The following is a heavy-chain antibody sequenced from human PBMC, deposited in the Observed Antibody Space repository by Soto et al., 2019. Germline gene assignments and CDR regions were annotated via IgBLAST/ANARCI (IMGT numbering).Heavy chain of an antibody. Sequence: GSLRLSCAASGFTFRSYAMSWVRQAPGKGLEWVSAISGSGGSTYYADSVKGRFTISRDNSKNTLYLQMNSLRAEDTAVYYCATPLPYHLLSSAFDIWAQGTMDTGS. CDR2: ISGSGGST. CDR3: ATPLPYHLLSSAFDI. V-gene: IGHV3-23*01. CDR1: GFTFRSYA. D-gene: IGHD2-2*01. J-gene: IGHJ3*02.